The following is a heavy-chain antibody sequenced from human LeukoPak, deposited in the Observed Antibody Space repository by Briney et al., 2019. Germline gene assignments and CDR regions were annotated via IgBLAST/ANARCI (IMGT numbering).Heavy chain of an antibody. CDR2: INHSGST. V-gene: IGHV4-34*01. Sequence: SETLSLTCAVYGGSFSGYYWSWIRQPPGKGLEWIGEINHSGSTNYNPSLKSRVTISVDTSKNQFSLKLSSVTAADTAVYYCARGGPYYDILTGYYPDNWFDPWGLGTLVTVSS. D-gene: IGHD3-9*01. J-gene: IGHJ5*02. CDR1: GGSFSGYY. CDR3: ARGGPYYDILTGYYPDNWFDP.